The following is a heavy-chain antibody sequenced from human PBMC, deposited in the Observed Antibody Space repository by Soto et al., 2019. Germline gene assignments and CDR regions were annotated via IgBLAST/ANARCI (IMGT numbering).Heavy chain of an antibody. CDR2: IYSGGST. V-gene: IGHV3-53*02. CDR3: ARESLVVPAAQDYYYYYGMDV. CDR1: GFTVSSNY. Sequence: EVQLVETGGGLIQPGGSLRLSCAASGFTVSSNYMSWVRQAPGKGLEWVSVIYSGGSTCYADSVKGRFTISRDNSKNTLYVQMNSLRAEDTAVYYCARESLVVPAAQDYYYYYGMDVWGQGTTVTVSS. J-gene: IGHJ6*02. D-gene: IGHD2-2*01.